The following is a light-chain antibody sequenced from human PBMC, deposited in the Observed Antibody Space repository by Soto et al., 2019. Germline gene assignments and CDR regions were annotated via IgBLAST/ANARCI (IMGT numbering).Light chain of an antibody. CDR3: ETWDSSLSAGV. CDR1: RSNIGNNY. V-gene: IGLV1-51*01. CDR2: DND. J-gene: IGLJ3*02. Sequence: QSVLTQPPSVSAAPGQKVTVSCSGSRSNIGNNYVSWYQHLPGTAPKLLIYDNDKRPSGIPDRFSASKSGTSATLDITGLQTGDEADYYCETWDSSLSAGVFGGGTNLTVL.